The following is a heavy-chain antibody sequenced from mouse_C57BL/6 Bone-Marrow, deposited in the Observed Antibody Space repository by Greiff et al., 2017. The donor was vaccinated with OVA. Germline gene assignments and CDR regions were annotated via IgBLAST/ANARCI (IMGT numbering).Heavy chain of an antibody. CDR3: TTYRY. J-gene: IGHJ2*01. Sequence: EVQLQQSGAELVRPGASVKLSCTASGFNIKDDYMHWVKERPEQGLEWIGWIDPENGDTEYASKFQGKATITAEPSSKTVYLHLSSLTSEDTAVYYCTTYRYWGQGTTLTVSS. CDR2: IDPENGDT. V-gene: IGHV14-4*01. CDR1: GFNIKDDY.